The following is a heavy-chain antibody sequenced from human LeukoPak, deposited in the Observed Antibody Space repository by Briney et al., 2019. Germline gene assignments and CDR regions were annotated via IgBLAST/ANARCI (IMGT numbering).Heavy chain of an antibody. CDR2: ISVNDGSP. V-gene: IGHV3-23*01. Sequence: PGGSLRLSRAASGFTFSSYALTWVRQAPGKGLEWVSGISVNDGSPYYADSVKGRCTLSRDNSKDTVYLQMNSLRAEDTALYYSARGRTDSGSTADAFDIWGQGTMVTVSS. CDR3: ARGRTDSGSTADAFDI. CDR1: GFTFSSYA. D-gene: IGHD1-26*01. J-gene: IGHJ3*02.